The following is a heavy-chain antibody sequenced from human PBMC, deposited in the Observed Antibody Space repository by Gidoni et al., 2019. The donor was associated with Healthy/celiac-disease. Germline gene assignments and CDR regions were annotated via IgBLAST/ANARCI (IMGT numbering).Heavy chain of an antibody. Sequence: EVQLVESGGGLVQPGRSLRLSCTASGFTFAHYAMSWFRQAPGKGLEWVGFIRSKAYGGTTEYAASVKGRFTISRDDSKSIAYLQMNSLKTEDTAVYYCTRGGGRYCSSTSCYEDYYYYGMDVWGQGTTVTVSS. J-gene: IGHJ6*02. V-gene: IGHV3-49*03. CDR1: GFTFAHYA. D-gene: IGHD2-2*01. CDR2: IRSKAYGGTT. CDR3: TRGGGRYCSSTSCYEDYYYYGMDV.